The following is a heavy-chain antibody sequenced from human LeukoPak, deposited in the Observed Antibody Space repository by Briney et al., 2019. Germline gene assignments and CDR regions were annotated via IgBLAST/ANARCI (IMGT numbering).Heavy chain of an antibody. J-gene: IGHJ4*02. V-gene: IGHV4-34*01. D-gene: IGHD3-22*01. CDR1: GGSFSGYY. CDR2: INHSGST. CDR3: ARDNYYYDSSGYPLDY. Sequence: PSETLSLTCAVYGGSFSGYYWSWIRQPPGKGLEWIGEINHSGSTNYNPSLKSRVTISVDTSKNQFSLKLSSVTAADTAVYYCARDNYYYDSSGYPLDYWGQGTLVTVSS.